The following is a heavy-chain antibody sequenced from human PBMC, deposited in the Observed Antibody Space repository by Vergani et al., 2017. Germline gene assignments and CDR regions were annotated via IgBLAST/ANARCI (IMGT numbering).Heavy chain of an antibody. CDR3: ARDGGLGYCSSTSCYTFDY. CDR1: GFTFIMHA. J-gene: IGHJ4*02. V-gene: IGHV3-23*01. CDR2: LSASDRRT. Sequence: EVQLLESGGDLVQPGGSLRLSCAASGFTFIMHAMSWVRQAPGKGLEWVSTLSASDRRTHYADSVKGRFTISRDNSKNTLYLQMNSLRAEDTAVYYCARDGGLGYCSSTSCYTFDYWGQGTLVTVSS. D-gene: IGHD2-2*02.